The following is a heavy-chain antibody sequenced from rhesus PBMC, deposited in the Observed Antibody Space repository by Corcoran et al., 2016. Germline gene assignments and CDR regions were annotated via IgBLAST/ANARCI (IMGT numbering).Heavy chain of an antibody. CDR1: GGSISSNY. D-gene: IGHD2-21*01. CDR2: SYGSGRST. V-gene: IGHV4S11*01. CDR3: ARHVASPFFDY. Sequence: QVQLQESGPGLVKPLETLSLTCAVSGGSISSNYWSWIRQAPGKGLEWIGYSYGSGRSTTNNPSLKSRVTLSVDTSKNQLSLKLSSVTAADTAVYYCARHVASPFFDYWGQGVLVTVSS. J-gene: IGHJ4*01.